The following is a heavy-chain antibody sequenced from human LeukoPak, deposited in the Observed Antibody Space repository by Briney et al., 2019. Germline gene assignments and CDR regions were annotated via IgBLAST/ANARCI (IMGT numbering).Heavy chain of an antibody. CDR3: ARASGYSGYDLNWFDP. V-gene: IGHV1-18*01. CDR1: GYTFTSYG. CDR2: ISAYNGNT. J-gene: IGHJ5*02. D-gene: IGHD5-12*01. Sequence: ASVKVSCKASGYTFTSYGISWVRQAPGQGLEWMGWISAYNGNTNYAQKLQGRVTMTTDTSTSTAYMELRSLRSDDTAVYYCARASGYSGYDLNWFDPWGQGTLVTVSS.